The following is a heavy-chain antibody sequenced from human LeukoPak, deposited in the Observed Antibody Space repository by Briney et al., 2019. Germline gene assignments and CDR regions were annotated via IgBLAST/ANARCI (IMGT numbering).Heavy chain of an antibody. D-gene: IGHD6-13*01. Sequence: SVSVSCKASGYTFTGYYMHWVRQAPGQGLEWMGWINPNSGGTNYAQKFQARVTMTRDTPISTAYMELSRLRSDDTAVYYCARQGRIPRIAAAGNWVGPWGEGTLVTVSS. CDR3: ARQGRIPRIAAAGNWVGP. J-gene: IGHJ5*02. V-gene: IGHV1-2*02. CDR2: INPNSGGT. CDR1: GYTFTGYY.